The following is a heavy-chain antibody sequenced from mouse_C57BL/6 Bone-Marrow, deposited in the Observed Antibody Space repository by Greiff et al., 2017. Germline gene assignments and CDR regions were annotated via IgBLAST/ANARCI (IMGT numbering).Heavy chain of an antibody. J-gene: IGHJ2*01. CDR3: ARRGLRLDSSCYFDY. Sequence: VKLQESGPELVKPGASVKLSCKASGYTFTSYDINWVKQRPGQGLEWIGWIYPRDGSTKYNEKFKGKATLTVDTSSSTAYMELHSLTSEDSAVYFCARRGLRLDSSCYFDYWGQGTTLTVSS. D-gene: IGHD3-2*02. CDR2: IYPRDGST. CDR1: GYTFTSYD. V-gene: IGHV1-85*01.